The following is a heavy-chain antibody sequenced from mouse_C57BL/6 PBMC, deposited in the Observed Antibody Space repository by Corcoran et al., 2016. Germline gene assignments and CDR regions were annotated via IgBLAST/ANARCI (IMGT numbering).Heavy chain of an antibody. Sequence: EVQLQQSGPVLVKPGASVKMSCKASGYTFTDYYMNWVKQSHGKSLEWIGVINPYNGGTSYNQKFKGKATLTVDKSSNTAYMELNSLTSEDSAVYYCARVTTVVATPYYYAMDYWGQGTSVTVSS. J-gene: IGHJ4*01. V-gene: IGHV1-19*01. CDR3: ARVTTVVATPYYYAMDY. CDR1: GYTFTDYY. CDR2: INPYNGGT. D-gene: IGHD1-1*01.